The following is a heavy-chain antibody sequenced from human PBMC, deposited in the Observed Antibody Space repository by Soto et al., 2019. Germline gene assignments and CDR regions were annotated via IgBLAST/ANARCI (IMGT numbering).Heavy chain of an antibody. CDR3: ARDHRWGYEYGDYGDS. J-gene: IGHJ4*02. CDR2: INRHGDST. V-gene: IGHV3-20*04. CDR1: GFGFYEYG. Sequence: EVYLVESGGGVVRPGGSLRLSCAASGFGFYEYGMSWVRQGPGKGLEWVSGINRHGDSTGYADSVKGRFTISRDNAKNSLYLRLNGLRAEDTACYYWARDHRWGYEYGDYGDSWGQGTLVTVSS. D-gene: IGHD4-17*01.